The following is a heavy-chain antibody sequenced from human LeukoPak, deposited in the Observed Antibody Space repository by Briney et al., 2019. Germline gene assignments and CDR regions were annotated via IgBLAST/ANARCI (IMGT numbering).Heavy chain of an antibody. V-gene: IGHV4-59*08. CDR3: ARLRRPGGRKGDAFDI. D-gene: IGHD1-26*01. CDR2: FYDSGDF. J-gene: IGHJ3*02. CDR1: GGSISGHH. Sequence: SQTLSLTCTVSGGSISGHHWTSIRHPPGAGLEWIGYFYDSGDFNYNPSLKSRVTISMDMSNNQFALRMSAVTAADTAMYYCARLRRPGGRKGDAFDIWGQGTMVTVSS.